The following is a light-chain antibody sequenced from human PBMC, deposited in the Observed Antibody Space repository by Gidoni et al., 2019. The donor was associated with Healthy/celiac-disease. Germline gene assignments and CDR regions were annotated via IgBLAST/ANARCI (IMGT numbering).Light chain of an antibody. Sequence: DIQMTQSPSSLSASVGDRVTITCQASQDISNYLNWYQQKPGKAPKLLIYDASNLETGVPSRFSGSGSGTDFTCTISSLQPEDIATYYCQQYDNLPLAFGQGTKVEIK. J-gene: IGKJ1*01. CDR3: QQYDNLPLA. V-gene: IGKV1-33*01. CDR2: DAS. CDR1: QDISNY.